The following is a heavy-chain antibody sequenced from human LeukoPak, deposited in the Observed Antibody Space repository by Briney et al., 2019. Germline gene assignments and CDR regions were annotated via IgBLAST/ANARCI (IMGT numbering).Heavy chain of an antibody. CDR2: ISSSGSTI. Sequence: GGSLGLSCAASGFTFSDYYMSWIRQAPGKGLEWVPYISSSGSTIYYADSVKGRFTISRDDAKNSLYLQMNSLRAEDTAVYYCARDRWFGELATLYYYYGMDVWGQGTTVTVSS. V-gene: IGHV3-11*01. CDR3: ARDRWFGELATLYYYYGMDV. D-gene: IGHD3-10*01. J-gene: IGHJ6*02. CDR1: GFTFSDYY.